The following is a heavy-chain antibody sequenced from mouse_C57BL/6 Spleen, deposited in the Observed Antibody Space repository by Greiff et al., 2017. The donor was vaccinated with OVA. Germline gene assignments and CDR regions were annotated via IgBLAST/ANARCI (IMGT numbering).Heavy chain of an antibody. Sequence: VQLQQPGAELVRPGSSVKLSCKASGYTFTSYWMHWVKQRPIQGLEWIGNIDPYDSETHYNQKFKDKATLTVDKSSSTAYMQLSSLTSEDSAVYYCARPYGSSWFAYWGQGTLVTVSA. CDR3: ARPYGSSWFAY. J-gene: IGHJ3*01. CDR1: GYTFTSYW. D-gene: IGHD1-1*01. V-gene: IGHV1-52*01. CDR2: IDPYDSET.